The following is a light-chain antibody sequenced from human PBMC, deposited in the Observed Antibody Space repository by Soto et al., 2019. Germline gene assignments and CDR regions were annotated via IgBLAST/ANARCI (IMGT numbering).Light chain of an antibody. CDR3: SSYTSSSTLVV. CDR2: DVS. J-gene: IGLJ2*01. V-gene: IGLV2-14*01. Sequence: QSALTQPASVSGSPGQSIXISCTGTSSDVGGYNYVSWYQQHPGKAPKLMIYDVSNRPSGVSNRFSGSKSGNTASLTISGLQAEDEADYYCSSYTSSSTLVVFGGGTKVTVL. CDR1: SSDVGGYNY.